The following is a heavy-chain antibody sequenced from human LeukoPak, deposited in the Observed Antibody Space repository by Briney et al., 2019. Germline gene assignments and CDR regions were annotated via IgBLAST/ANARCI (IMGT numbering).Heavy chain of an antibody. J-gene: IGHJ4*02. CDR1: GFTFSSYG. Sequence: GGSLRLSCAASGFTFSSYGMHWVRQAPGKGLEWVAVIWYDGSNKYYVDSVKGRFTISRDNSKNTLYLQMNSLRAEDTAVYYCAKPRNYYDSEYYFDYWGQGTLVTVSS. D-gene: IGHD3-22*01. CDR2: IWYDGSNK. V-gene: IGHV3-33*06. CDR3: AKPRNYYDSEYYFDY.